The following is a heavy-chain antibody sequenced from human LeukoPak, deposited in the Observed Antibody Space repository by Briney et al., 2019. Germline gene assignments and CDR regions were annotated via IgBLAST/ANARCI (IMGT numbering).Heavy chain of an antibody. D-gene: IGHD1-26*01. CDR1: GFTFSTYS. V-gene: IGHV3-48*02. J-gene: IGHJ6*02. CDR3: ARALLGVGASYYYGMDV. CDR2: ISSGSTSI. Sequence: PGGSLRLSCAASGFTFSTYSMNWVRQAPGKGLEWVSYISSGSTSIYYADSVKGRFTISRDNAKNSLYLQMSSLRDEDTAVYYCARALLGVGASYYYGMDVWGQGTTVTVSS.